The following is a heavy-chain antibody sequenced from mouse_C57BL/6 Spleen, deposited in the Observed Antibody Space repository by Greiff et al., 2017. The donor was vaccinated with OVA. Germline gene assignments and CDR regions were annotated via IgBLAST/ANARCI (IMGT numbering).Heavy chain of an antibody. CDR2: IDPSDSET. CDR3: ARSNWEGWFAY. D-gene: IGHD4-1*01. CDR1: GYTFTSYW. J-gene: IGHJ3*01. V-gene: IGHV1-52*01. Sequence: VQLQQPGAELVRPGSSVKLSCKASGYTFTSYWMHWVKQRPIQGLEWIGNIDPSDSETHYNQKFKDKATLTVDKSSSTAYMQLSSLTSEDSAVYYCARSNWEGWFAYWGQGTLVTVSA.